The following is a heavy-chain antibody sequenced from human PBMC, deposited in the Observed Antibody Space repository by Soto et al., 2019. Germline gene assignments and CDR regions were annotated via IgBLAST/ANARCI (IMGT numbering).Heavy chain of an antibody. CDR3: AREGIEARIPSD. J-gene: IGHJ4*02. V-gene: IGHV1-2*02. CDR1: GHTFTGFF. D-gene: IGHD6-6*01. CDR2: INPNTGGT. Sequence: ASVKVSCKASGHTFTGFFLHWVRQAPGQGLEWLGWINPNTGGTNYAQDFQGRITMTRDTSISTAYLELTSLRSDDTAVYYCAREGIEARIPSDWGQGTLVTVSS.